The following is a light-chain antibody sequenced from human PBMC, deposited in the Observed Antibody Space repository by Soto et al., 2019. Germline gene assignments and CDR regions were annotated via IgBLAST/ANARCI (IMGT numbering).Light chain of an antibody. J-gene: IGKJ3*01. Sequence: DIQMTQSPSSLSASVGDRVTITCRASQSISSYLNWYQQKPGKAPKLLSYAASSLQSGVPSRFSGSGSGTDFTLTISSLQPEDFATYNCQQSYSTLTFGPGTKVDIK. CDR2: AAS. CDR1: QSISSY. V-gene: IGKV1-39*01. CDR3: QQSYSTLT.